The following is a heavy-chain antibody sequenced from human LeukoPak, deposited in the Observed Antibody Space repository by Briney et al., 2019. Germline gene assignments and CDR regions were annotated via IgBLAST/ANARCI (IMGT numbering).Heavy chain of an antibody. CDR3: ARGARMNDY. CDR2: IFYSGST. V-gene: IGHV4-30-4*01. D-gene: IGHD2-15*01. Sequence: PSQTLSLTCTVSGGSISSGDYCWSWIRQPPGKGLEWIGSIFYSGSTYYNPSLKSRVTISVDTSKNQFSLKLSSVTAADTAVYYCARGARMNDYWGQGTLVTVSS. J-gene: IGHJ4*02. CDR1: GGSISSGDYC.